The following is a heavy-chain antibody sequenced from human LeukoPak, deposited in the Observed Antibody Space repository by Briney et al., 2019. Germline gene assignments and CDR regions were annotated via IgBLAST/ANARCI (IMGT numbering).Heavy chain of an antibody. J-gene: IGHJ4*02. CDR3: AREGRFCRGGSCYERYCFDY. CDR2: VNPSGGST. V-gene: IGHV1-46*01. D-gene: IGHD2-15*01. Sequence: ASVKVSCKASGYTFTSYYVHWVRQAPGQGLEWMAIVNPSGGSTSYAQKFQGRVTMTRDMSTSTLYMELSSLRSEDTAVYYCAREGRFCRGGSCYERYCFDYWGQGTLVTVSS. CDR1: GYTFTSYY.